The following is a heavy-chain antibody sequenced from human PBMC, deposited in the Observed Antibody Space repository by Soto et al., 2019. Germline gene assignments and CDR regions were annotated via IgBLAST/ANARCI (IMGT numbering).Heavy chain of an antibody. CDR2: ISSSSSTI. CDR3: ARAYYYDSSGYLNWFDP. V-gene: IGHV3-48*01. D-gene: IGHD3-22*01. J-gene: IGHJ5*02. CDR1: GFTFSSYS. Sequence: HPGGSLRLSCVASGFTFSSYSMNWVRQAPGKGLEWVSYISSSSSTIYYADSVKGRFTISRDNAKNSLYLQMNSLRAEDTAVYYCARAYYYDSSGYLNWFDPWGQGTLVTVSS.